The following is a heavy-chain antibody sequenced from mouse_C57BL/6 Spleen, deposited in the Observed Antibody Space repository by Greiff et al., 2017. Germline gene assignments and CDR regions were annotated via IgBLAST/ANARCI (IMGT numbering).Heavy chain of an antibody. V-gene: IGHV1-64*01. CDR2: IHPNSGST. CDR1: GYTFTSYW. CDR3: ARGNYGSSIDY. J-gene: IGHJ2*01. D-gene: IGHD1-1*01. Sequence: QVHVKQPGAELVKPGASVKLSCKASGYTFTSYWMHWVKQRPGQGLEWIGMIHPNSGSTNYNEKFKSKATLTVDKSSSTAYMQLSSLTSEDSAVYYCARGNYGSSIDYWGQGTTLTVSS.